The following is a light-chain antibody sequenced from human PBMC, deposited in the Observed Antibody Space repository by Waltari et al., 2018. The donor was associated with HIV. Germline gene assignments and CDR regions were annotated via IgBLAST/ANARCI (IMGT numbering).Light chain of an antibody. J-gene: IGLJ1*01. V-gene: IGLV2-14*03. Sequence: QSALTQPASVSGSPGQSITISCTGTSSDVGGYKYVSWYQQHPGKAPKLMIYDVSNRPSGVSNRFSGSKSGNTASLTISGLQAEDEADYYCSSYISSSTYVFGTGTKVTVL. CDR3: SSYISSSTYV. CDR1: SSDVGGYKY. CDR2: DVS.